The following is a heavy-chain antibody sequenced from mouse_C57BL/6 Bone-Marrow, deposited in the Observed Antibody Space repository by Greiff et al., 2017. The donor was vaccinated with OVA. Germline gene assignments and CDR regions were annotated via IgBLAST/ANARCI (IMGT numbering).Heavy chain of an antibody. J-gene: IGHJ2*01. Sequence: VQVVESGPGLVKPSQSLFLTCSITGFPITSGYYWIWIRQSPGKPLEWMGYITHSGETFYNPSLQSPISITRETSKNQFFLQLNSVTTEDTAMYYCAGDDYYGSSSWGQGTTLTVSS. CDR2: ITHSGET. CDR1: GFPITSGYY. D-gene: IGHD1-1*01. CDR3: AGDDYYGSSS. V-gene: IGHV12-3*01.